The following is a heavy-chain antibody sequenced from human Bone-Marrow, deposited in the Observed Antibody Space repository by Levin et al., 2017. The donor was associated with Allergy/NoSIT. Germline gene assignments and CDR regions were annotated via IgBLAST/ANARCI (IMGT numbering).Heavy chain of an antibody. J-gene: IGHJ3*02. CDR1: GGSISSSDFF. CDR3: ARQNFWSGSLGAHDAVDI. V-gene: IGHV4-39*01. D-gene: IGHD3-3*01. CDR2: VNYTGST. Sequence: SETLSLTCTVSGGSISSSDFFWGWIRQPPGKGLEWIGSVNYTGSTYYNPSLKSRVTISVDTSRNHFSLKLRSVTAADTTMYYCARQNFWSGSLGAHDAVDIWGQGTVVSVSS.